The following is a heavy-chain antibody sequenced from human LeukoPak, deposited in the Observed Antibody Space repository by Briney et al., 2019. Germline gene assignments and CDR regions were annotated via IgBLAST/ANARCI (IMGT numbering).Heavy chain of an antibody. CDR3: ARDQLAVAGPPLDY. V-gene: IGHV3-21*01. CDR2: ISTSSSYI. J-gene: IGHJ4*02. D-gene: IGHD6-19*01. Sequence: SSISTSSSYIYYADSVKGRFTISRDNAKNSLHLQMNSLRAEDTAVYYCARDQLAVAGPPLDYWGQGTLVTVSS.